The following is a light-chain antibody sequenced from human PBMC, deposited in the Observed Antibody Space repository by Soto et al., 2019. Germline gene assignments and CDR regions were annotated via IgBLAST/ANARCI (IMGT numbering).Light chain of an antibody. CDR2: KAS. Sequence: DIHVTQSPSTLPASVGERVTITCRASQSISVWLAWYQQKAGKAPNLLIYKASRLESGVSSRFSGSGSETEFTLTISGLQPGDSATYYCQPYNSYSPTFGQGTKV. CDR3: QPYNSYSPT. CDR1: QSISVW. V-gene: IGKV1-5*03. J-gene: IGKJ1*01.